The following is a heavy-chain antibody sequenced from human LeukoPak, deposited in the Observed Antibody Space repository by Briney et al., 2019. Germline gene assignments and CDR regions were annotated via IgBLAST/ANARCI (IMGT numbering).Heavy chain of an antibody. Sequence: SETLSLTCAVSGGSISSGGYSWSWIRQPPGKGLEWIGEINHSGSTNYNPSLKSRVTISVDTSKNQFSLKLSSVTAADTAVYYCARNGRYYYYYYMDVWGKGTTVTISS. CDR1: GGSISSGGYS. V-gene: IGHV4-34*01. CDR3: ARNGRYYYYYYMDV. CDR2: INHSGST. J-gene: IGHJ6*03.